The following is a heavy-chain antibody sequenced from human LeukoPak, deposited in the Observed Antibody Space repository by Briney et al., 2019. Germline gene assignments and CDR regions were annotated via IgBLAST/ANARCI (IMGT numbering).Heavy chain of an antibody. Sequence: GGSLRLSCAASGFTFSDYYMSWIRQAPGKGLEWVSYISSSGSTIYYADSVKGRFTISRDNAKNSLYLQMNSLRAEDTAVYYCARAVKGALWLVDGFDLWGRGTLVTVSS. CDR2: ISSSGSTI. CDR3: ARAVKGALWLVDGFDL. CDR1: GFTFSDYY. V-gene: IGHV3-11*04. J-gene: IGHJ5*02. D-gene: IGHD3-10*01.